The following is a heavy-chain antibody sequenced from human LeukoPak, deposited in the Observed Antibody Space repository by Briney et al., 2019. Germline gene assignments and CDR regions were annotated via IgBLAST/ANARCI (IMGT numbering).Heavy chain of an antibody. CDR3: ARASTHIYAYALDY. CDR1: GFTFSSYW. Sequence: PGGSLRLSCAASGFTFSSYWMSWVRQAPGKGLEWVANMKHDGSEIYYVDSVKGRFTISRDNAENPLYLQMNSLRAEDTAVYYCARASTHIYAYALDYWGQGTLVTVSS. J-gene: IGHJ4*01. D-gene: IGHD3-16*01. V-gene: IGHV3-7*01. CDR2: MKHDGSEI.